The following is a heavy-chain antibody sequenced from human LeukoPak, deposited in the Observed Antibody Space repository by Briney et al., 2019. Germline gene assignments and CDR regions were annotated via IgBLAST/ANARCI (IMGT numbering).Heavy chain of an antibody. Sequence: PGNSLSLSCAASGFTFSTSGMHWVRQAPDKGLEWVAVIWYDGSNKEYADSVKGRFTISRGNFKNTLYLQMNSLRAEDTAVYYCAKTRFHLGECIDYWGQGTLVTVSS. D-gene: IGHD2-21*01. CDR1: GFTFSTSG. CDR2: IWYDGSNK. V-gene: IGHV3-33*06. J-gene: IGHJ4*02. CDR3: AKTRFHLGECIDY.